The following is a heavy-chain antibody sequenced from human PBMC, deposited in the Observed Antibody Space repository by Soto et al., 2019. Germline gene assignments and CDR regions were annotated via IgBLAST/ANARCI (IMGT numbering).Heavy chain of an antibody. V-gene: IGHV1-18*01. D-gene: IGHD2-15*01. CDR2: ISAYNGNT. Sequence: QVQLVQSGAEVKKPGASVKVSCKASGYTFTSYGISWVRQAPGQGLEWMGWISAYNGNTNYEQKLQGRGTMTTDTSTSTADMEVRSLRSDDTAVDYCARDRGSYALDYLGQGTLVTVSS. CDR3: ARDRGSYALDY. J-gene: IGHJ4*02. CDR1: GYTFTSYG.